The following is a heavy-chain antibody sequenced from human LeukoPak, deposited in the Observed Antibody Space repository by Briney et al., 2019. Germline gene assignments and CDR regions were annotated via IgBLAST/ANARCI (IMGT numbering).Heavy chain of an antibody. V-gene: IGHV1-69*13. D-gene: IGHD2-8*01. CDR3: ARGALIHAIQRIPPDWGPYFDY. J-gene: IGHJ4*02. CDR1: GGTFSSYA. Sequence: SVKVSCKASGGTFSSYAISWVRQAPGQGLEWMGGIIPIFGTANYAQKFQGRVTITADESTSTAYMELSSLRSEDTAVYSCARGALIHAIQRIPPDWGPYFDYWGQGTLVTVSS. CDR2: IIPIFGTA.